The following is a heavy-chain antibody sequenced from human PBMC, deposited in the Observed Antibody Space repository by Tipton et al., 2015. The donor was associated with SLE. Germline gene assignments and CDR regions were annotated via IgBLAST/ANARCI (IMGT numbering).Heavy chain of an antibody. CDR1: GYTFTSYG. CDR3: ARGPVGDGYNYYYYYYMDV. V-gene: IGHV1-18*01. J-gene: IGHJ6*03. CDR2: ISAYNGNT. Sequence: QVQLVQSGAEVKKPGASVKVSCKASGYTFTSYGISWVRQAPGQGLEWMGWISAYNGNTDYAQKLQGRVTMTTDTSTSTAYMELRSLRSDDTAVYYCARGPVGDGYNYYYYYYMDVWGKGTTVTVSS. D-gene: IGHD5-24*01.